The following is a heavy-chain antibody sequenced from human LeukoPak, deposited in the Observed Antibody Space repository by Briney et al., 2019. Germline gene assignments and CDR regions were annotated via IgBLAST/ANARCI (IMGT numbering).Heavy chain of an antibody. CDR1: GGSISSYD. J-gene: IGHJ4*02. Sequence: SETLSLTCTASGGSISSYDWSWIRQPPGKGLEWIGYIYYSGSTNYNPSLKSRVTISADTSKNQFSLKLSSVTAADTAVYYCARRNGLRGVVDYWGQGTLVTVSS. D-gene: IGHD2-8*01. CDR2: IYYSGST. V-gene: IGHV4-59*08. CDR3: ARRNGLRGVVDY.